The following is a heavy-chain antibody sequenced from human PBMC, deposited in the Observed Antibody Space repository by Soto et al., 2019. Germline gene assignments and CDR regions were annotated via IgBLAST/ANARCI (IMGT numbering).Heavy chain of an antibody. CDR2: ISAHNGNT. V-gene: IGHV1-18*01. Sequence: QVHLVQSGAEVRKPGASVKVSCKGSGYTFTTYGITWVRQAPGQGLEWMGWISAHNGNTNYARKLQGRVTVTRDTSTSTAYMELRNLRPEDTAVYYCARGRYGDYWGQGALVTVSS. J-gene: IGHJ4*02. CDR1: GYTFTTYG. CDR3: ARGRYGDY. D-gene: IGHD1-1*01.